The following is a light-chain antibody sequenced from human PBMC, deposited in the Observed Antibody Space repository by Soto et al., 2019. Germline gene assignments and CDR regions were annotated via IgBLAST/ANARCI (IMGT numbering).Light chain of an antibody. V-gene: IGLV2-14*01. Sequence: QSVLTQPASVSGSPGQSITISCTGTSSDVGGYIYVSWYQQHPGKAPKLMIYDVTSRPSGVSYRFSGSKSGNTASLTISGXQAEDEADYSCSSYTTSSSYVFGTGTKVTVL. CDR3: SSYTTSSSYV. CDR1: SSDVGGYIY. CDR2: DVT. J-gene: IGLJ1*01.